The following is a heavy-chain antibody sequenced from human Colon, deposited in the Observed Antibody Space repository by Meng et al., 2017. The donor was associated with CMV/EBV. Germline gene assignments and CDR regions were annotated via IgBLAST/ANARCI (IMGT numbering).Heavy chain of an antibody. CDR2: VLAIFGTA. D-gene: IGHD2-2*01. CDR1: GGHFKRTA. CDR3: TKSRLPAAVDWFDH. Sequence: GGHFKRTAVSWVRQAAGQGHEWMGGVLAIFGTAKYAQKFHSGVTITADESTSTTYMELSSLTSEDTAVYYCTKSRLPAAVDWFDHWGQGALVTVSS. V-gene: IGHV1-69*01. J-gene: IGHJ5*02.